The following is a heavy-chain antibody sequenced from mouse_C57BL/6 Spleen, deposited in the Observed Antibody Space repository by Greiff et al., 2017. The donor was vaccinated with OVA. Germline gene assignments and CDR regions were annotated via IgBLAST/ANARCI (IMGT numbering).Heavy chain of an antibody. Sequence: QVQLQQSGPELVKPGASVKISCKASGYAFSSSWMNWVKQRPGKGLEWIGRIYPGDGDTNYNGKFKGKATLTADKSSSTAYMQLSSLTSEDSAVYFGARGYGSSHWYFEVWGTGTTFTVSS. CDR3: ARGYGSSHWYFEV. J-gene: IGHJ1*03. V-gene: IGHV1-82*01. CDR1: GYAFSSSW. D-gene: IGHD1-1*01. CDR2: IYPGDGDT.